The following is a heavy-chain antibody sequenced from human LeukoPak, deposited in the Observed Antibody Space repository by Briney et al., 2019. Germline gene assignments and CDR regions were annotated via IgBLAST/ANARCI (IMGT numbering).Heavy chain of an antibody. CDR1: GFTFSSYW. V-gene: IGHV3-23*01. Sequence: GGSLRLSCAASGFTFSSYWIHWVRQAPGKGLEWVSAISGSGGSTYYADSVKGRFTISRDNSKNTLYLQMNSLRAEDTAVYYCAKSTMVRGTLYDYWGQGTLVTVSS. J-gene: IGHJ4*02. D-gene: IGHD3-10*01. CDR2: ISGSGGST. CDR3: AKSTMVRGTLYDY.